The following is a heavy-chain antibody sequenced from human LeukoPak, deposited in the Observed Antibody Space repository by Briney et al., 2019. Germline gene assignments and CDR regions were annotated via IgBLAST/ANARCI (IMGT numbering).Heavy chain of an antibody. V-gene: IGHV4-31*03. D-gene: IGHD2-15*01. CDR1: GGSISSGGYY. Sequence: KTSETLSLTCTVSGGSISSGGYYWSWIRQHPGKGLEWIGYIYYSGSTCYNPSLKSRVTISVDTSKNQFSLKLSSVTAADTAVYYCARGYCSGGSCYYFDYWGQGTLATVSS. CDR3: ARGYCSGGSCYYFDY. J-gene: IGHJ4*02. CDR2: IYYSGST.